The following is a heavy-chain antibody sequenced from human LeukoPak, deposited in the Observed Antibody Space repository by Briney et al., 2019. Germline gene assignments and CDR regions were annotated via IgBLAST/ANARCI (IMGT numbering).Heavy chain of an antibody. CDR1: GGSISSYY. D-gene: IGHD4-4*01. J-gene: IGHJ6*04. V-gene: IGHV4-59*08. CDR3: ARHGPYDNSNYYGMDV. CDR2: IYYSGST. Sequence: SETLSLTCTVSGGSISSYYWSWIRQPPGKGLEWIGYIYYSGSTNYNPSLKSRVTISVDTSKNQFSLKLSSVTAADTAVYYCARHGPYDNSNYYGMDVWGKGTTVTVSS.